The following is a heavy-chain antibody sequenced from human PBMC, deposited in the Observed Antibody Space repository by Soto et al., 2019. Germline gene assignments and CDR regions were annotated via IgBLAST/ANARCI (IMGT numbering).Heavy chain of an antibody. CDR2: IVPSDSHT. J-gene: IGHJ5*02. D-gene: IGHD3-22*01. V-gene: IGHV5-10-1*01. CDR1: GYSFTSYW. CDR3: ARAYYYDSSGYYYDTHFAEFEP. Sequence: GESLKISCKGSGYSFTSYWISWVRQMPGKGLEWMGRIVPSDSHTNYSPSFHGHVSFSSDKSICTAYLQWSSLKASDTAMYYCARAYYYDSSGYYYDTHFAEFEPWGQVTRVTFSS.